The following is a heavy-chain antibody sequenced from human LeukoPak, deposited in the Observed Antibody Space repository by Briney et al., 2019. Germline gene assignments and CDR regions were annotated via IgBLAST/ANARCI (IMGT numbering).Heavy chain of an antibody. CDR2: LNPNSGGT. J-gene: IGHJ4*02. D-gene: IGHD6-19*01. V-gene: IGHV1-2*02. Sequence: ASVKVSCKASGYTFTAYYMHWVRQAPGQGLEWMGWLNPNSGGTNYAQKFQGRVTMTRDTSISTAYMELSRLTSDDTAVYYCASAAAVTRPLYSSGWYRGDWGQGTLVTVSS. CDR3: ASAAAVTRPLYSSGWYRGD. CDR1: GYTFTAYY.